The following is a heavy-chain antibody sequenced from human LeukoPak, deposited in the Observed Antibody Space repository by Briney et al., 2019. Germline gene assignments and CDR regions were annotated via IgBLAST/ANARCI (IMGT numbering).Heavy chain of an antibody. D-gene: IGHD3-16*02. CDR1: GFTFSSYS. CDR2: ISSSSSYI. V-gene: IGHV3-21*01. CDR3: ARDMGSVESGRYYDYVWGGYPQVGFGDY. Sequence: GGSLRLSCAASGFTFSSYSMNWVRQAPGKGLEWVSSISSSSSYIYYADSVKGRFTISRDNAKNSLYLQMNSLRAEDTAVYYCARDMGSVESGRYYDYVWGGYPQVGFGDYWGQGTLVTVSS. J-gene: IGHJ4*02.